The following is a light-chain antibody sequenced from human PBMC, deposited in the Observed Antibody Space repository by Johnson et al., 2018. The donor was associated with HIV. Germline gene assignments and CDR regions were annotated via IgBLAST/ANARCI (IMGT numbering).Light chain of an antibody. V-gene: IGLV1-51*01. CDR2: DSY. Sequence: QLVLTQPPSVSAAPGQKVTISCSGSSSNIGNNYVSWYQQLPGTAPKLLIYDSYKRPSGIPDRFSGSKSGTSATLCITGLQTGDEAVYYCGTWDSSLSAYVFGTGTKVTVL. J-gene: IGLJ1*01. CDR3: GTWDSSLSAYV. CDR1: SSNIGNNY.